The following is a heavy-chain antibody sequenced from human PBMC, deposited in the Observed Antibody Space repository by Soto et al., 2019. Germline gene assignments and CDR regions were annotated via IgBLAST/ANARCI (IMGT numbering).Heavy chain of an antibody. V-gene: IGHV4-30-2*05. Sequence: PSETLSLTCAVSGGSISSGGYSWSWLRQPPGKGLEWIGYIYHSGSTYYNPSLKSRVTISVDTSKNQFSLQLNSVTPEDTAVYYCARGLSSGRNNWFDPWGQGTLVTVSS. D-gene: IGHD6-19*01. CDR2: IYHSGST. CDR1: GGSISSGGYS. CDR3: ARGLSSGRNNWFDP. J-gene: IGHJ5*02.